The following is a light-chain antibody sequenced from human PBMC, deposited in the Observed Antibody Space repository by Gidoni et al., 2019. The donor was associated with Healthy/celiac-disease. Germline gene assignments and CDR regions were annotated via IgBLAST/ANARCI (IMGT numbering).Light chain of an antibody. Sequence: QTVVTQEPSVTVSPGGTVTLTCGLSSGSVSTSYNPSWYQQTQVQAPRTLIYSTNPRSSVVPDRFSGSILGNKAALTISGAQADDESDYYCVLYMGIGIHWVFGLGTKLTVL. J-gene: IGLJ3*02. CDR1: SGSVSTSYN. CDR3: VLYMGIGIHWV. V-gene: IGLV8-61*01. CDR2: STN.